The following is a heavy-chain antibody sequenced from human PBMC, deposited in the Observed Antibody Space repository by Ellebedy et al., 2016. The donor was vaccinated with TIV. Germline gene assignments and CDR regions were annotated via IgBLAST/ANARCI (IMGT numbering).Heavy chain of an antibody. Sequence: KVSXKGSGYSFTSYWIGWVRQMPGKGLEWMGIIYPGDSDTRYSPSFQGQVTISADKSISTAYLQWSSLKASDTAMYYCARIVVVPAGTYYFDYWGQGTLVTVSS. CDR1: GYSFTSYW. CDR2: IYPGDSDT. J-gene: IGHJ4*02. D-gene: IGHD2-2*01. V-gene: IGHV5-51*01. CDR3: ARIVVVPAGTYYFDY.